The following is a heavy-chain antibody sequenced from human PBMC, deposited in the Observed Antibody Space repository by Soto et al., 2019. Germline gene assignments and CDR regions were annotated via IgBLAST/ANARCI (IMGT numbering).Heavy chain of an antibody. CDR3: ARDEHDSSGYYSDAFDI. CDR1: GGTFSSYA. V-gene: IGHV1-69*13. J-gene: IGHJ3*02. CDR2: IIPIFGTA. D-gene: IGHD3-22*01. Sequence: SVKVSCKASGGTFSSYAISWVRQAPGQGLEWMGGIIPIFGTANYAQKFQGRVTITADESTSTAYMELSSLRSEDTAVYYCARDEHDSSGYYSDAFDIWGQGTMVTVSS.